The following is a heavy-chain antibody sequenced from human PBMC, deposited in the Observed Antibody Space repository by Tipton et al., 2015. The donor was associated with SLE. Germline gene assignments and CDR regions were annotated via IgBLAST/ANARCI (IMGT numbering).Heavy chain of an antibody. V-gene: IGHV4-34*01. D-gene: IGHD2/OR15-2a*01. J-gene: IGHJ5*02. CDR2: VSHGGFI. Sequence: TLSLTCAVHGGSVTGFWSWIRQSPGEGLEWMGVVSHGGFIEYSPSLSGRVSMTLDTSRNQFPLRLTSVTAADTAVYYCVRVSTFSIAADGRGYNRFDPWGRGSLVTVSS. CDR1: GGSVTGF. CDR3: VRVSTFSIAADGRGYNRFDP.